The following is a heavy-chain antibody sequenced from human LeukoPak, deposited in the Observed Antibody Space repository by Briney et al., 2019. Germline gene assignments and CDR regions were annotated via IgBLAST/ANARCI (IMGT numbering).Heavy chain of an antibody. CDR1: GFTFSRYW. CDR3: ARSTVGTSCCTAVDY. CDR2: INPDGSHT. V-gene: IGHV3-74*01. D-gene: IGHD1-26*01. Sequence: GGSLRLSCAASGFTFSRYWMHWVRQAPGEGLVWVSRINPDGSHTTYADAVEGRFTISRDNSKNTLYLQMNSLRAEDTAEYYCARSTVGTSCCTAVDYWGQGTLVTVSS. J-gene: IGHJ4*02.